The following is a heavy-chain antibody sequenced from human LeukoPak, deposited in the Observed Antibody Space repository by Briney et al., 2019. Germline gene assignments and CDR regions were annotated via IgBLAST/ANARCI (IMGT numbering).Heavy chain of an antibody. CDR2: ISPDGNYI. V-gene: IGHV3-74*01. CDR3: AKDGQNDSPYNMDV. CDR1: GFTFNTYW. Sequence: GGSLRLSCAASGFTFNTYWMHWVRQVPGEGLVWVSRISPDGNYITYADSVKGRFTISRDNAKNTLYLQMNRLRVEDTAIYYCAKDGQNDSPYNMDVWGQGIAVTVSS. J-gene: IGHJ6*02. D-gene: IGHD3-16*01.